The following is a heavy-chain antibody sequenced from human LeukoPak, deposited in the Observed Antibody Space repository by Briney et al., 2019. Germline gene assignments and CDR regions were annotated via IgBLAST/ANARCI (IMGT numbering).Heavy chain of an antibody. CDR3: ARLRGYYFDY. CDR1: GGSSSSGDYY. CDR2: IYYSGST. V-gene: IGHV4-30-4*08. D-gene: IGHD3-16*01. Sequence: PSQTLSLTCTVSGGSSSSGDYYWHWIRQPPGKGLEWIGYIYYSGSTYYNPSLKSRVTISVDTSKSQFSLKLSSVTAADTAVCYCARLRGYYFDYWGQGTLVTVSS. J-gene: IGHJ4*02.